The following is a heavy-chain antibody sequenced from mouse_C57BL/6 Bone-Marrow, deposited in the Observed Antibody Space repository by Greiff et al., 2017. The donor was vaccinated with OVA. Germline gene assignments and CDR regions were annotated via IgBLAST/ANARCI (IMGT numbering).Heavy chain of an antibody. CDR1: GYTFTDYY. CDR2: INPYNGGT. V-gene: IGHV1-19*01. J-gene: IGHJ4*01. CDR3: ARSHYDGQYYAMDY. Sequence: VQLQQSGPVLVKPGASVKMSCKASGYTFTDYYMNWVKQSHGKSLEWIGVINPYNGGTSYNQKFKGKATLTVDKSSSTAYMELNSLTSEDSAVYYCARSHYDGQYYAMDYWGQGTSVTVSS. D-gene: IGHD2-3*01.